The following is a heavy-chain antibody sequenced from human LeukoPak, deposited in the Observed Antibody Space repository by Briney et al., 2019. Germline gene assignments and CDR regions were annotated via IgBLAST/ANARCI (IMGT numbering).Heavy chain of an antibody. V-gene: IGHV4-34*01. CDR2: INHSGST. Sequence: SETLSLTCAVYGGSFSGYYWSWIRQPPGKGLEWIGEINHSGSTNYNPSLKSRVTISVDTSKNQFSLKLSSVTSADTAVYYCARSCGGDCYTSYYFDYWGQGTLVTVSS. D-gene: IGHD2-21*02. J-gene: IGHJ4*02. CDR3: ARSCGGDCYTSYYFDY. CDR1: GGSFSGYY.